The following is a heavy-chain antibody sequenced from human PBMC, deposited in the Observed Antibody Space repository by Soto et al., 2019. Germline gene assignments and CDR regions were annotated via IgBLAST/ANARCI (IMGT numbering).Heavy chain of an antibody. Sequence: QVQLQESGPGLVKPSQTLSLACTVSGGSISSGGYYWSWIRQHPGKGLEWIGSIYYSGSTYYNPSPXRXXTISVDTSETQFPLMLSSVTAAATAVFYCARGVLHWCQGTLVTVSS. CDR2: IYYSGST. J-gene: IGHJ4*02. CDR1: GGSISSGGYY. V-gene: IGHV4-31*03. CDR3: ARGVLH. D-gene: IGHD2-15*01.